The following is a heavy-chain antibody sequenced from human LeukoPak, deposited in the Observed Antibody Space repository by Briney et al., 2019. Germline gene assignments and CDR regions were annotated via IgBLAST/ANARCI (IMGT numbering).Heavy chain of an antibody. Sequence: GGSLRPSCAASGFTFSSYGMHRVRQAPGKGLEWVAFIRYDGSNKYYADSVKGRFTISRDNSKNTLYLQMNSLRAEDTAVYYCARESDCSGGSCYSGTDNWFDPWGQGTLVTVSS. V-gene: IGHV3-30*02. J-gene: IGHJ5*02. CDR3: ARESDCSGGSCYSGTDNWFDP. CDR2: IRYDGSNK. D-gene: IGHD2-15*01. CDR1: GFTFSSYG.